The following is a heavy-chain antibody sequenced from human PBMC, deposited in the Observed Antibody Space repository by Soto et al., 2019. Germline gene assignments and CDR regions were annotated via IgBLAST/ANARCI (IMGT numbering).Heavy chain of an antibody. V-gene: IGHV3-21*06. D-gene: IGHD6-13*01. Sequence: EVQMVESGGGLVKPGGSLRLSCAASGFILGSYSMNWVRQAPGKGLEWVSSISHSSNYIYYGDSVKGRFTISRDNAKNSLYLQMNSLRAEDTAIYYCARSLTAAVGRVGFDPWGQGTLVTVSS. CDR2: ISHSSNYI. J-gene: IGHJ5*02. CDR3: ARSLTAAVGRVGFDP. CDR1: GFILGSYS.